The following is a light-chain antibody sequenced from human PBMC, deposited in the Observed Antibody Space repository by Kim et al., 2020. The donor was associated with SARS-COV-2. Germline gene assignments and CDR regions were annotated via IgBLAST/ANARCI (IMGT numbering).Light chain of an antibody. V-gene: IGKV1-9*01. CDR3: QQLNSYPWT. CDR1: QGISSY. J-gene: IGKJ1*01. Sequence: IQLTQSPSSLSASVGDTVTITCRASQGISSYLAWYQQGPGKAPKLLIYAASTLQSGVPSRFSGSGSGTDFTLTISSLQPEDFATYFCQQLNSYPWTFGQGTKVDIK. CDR2: AAS.